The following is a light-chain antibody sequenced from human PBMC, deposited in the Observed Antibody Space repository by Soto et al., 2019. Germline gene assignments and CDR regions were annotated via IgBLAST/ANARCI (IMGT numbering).Light chain of an antibody. J-gene: IGKJ1*01. CDR1: RSISDW. V-gene: IGKV1-5*01. Sequence: DIQMTQSPSTLSPSVGDRVTITCRASRSISDWVAWYQQKPGKAPKLLIFDASSLKSGVPSRFSGSWSGTEFTLTISSLQPDDVATYYCLQYDSYSWTFGQGTKVEIK. CDR2: DAS. CDR3: LQYDSYSWT.